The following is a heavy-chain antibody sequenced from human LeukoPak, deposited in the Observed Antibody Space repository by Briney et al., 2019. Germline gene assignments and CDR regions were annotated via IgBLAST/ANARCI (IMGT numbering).Heavy chain of an antibody. CDR2: INPDGGST. V-gene: IGHV1-46*01. J-gene: IGHJ4*02. D-gene: IGHD6-13*01. CDR3: ARAPRNSSTMLDY. Sequence: ASVKVSRKASGYTFTSYWIQWVRQAPGQGLEWMGLINPDGGSTAYAHRFQGRVTMTRDTSTSTVYMDFSSLRSEDAALHYCARAPRNSSTMLDYWGQGTLVTVSS. CDR1: GYTFTSYW.